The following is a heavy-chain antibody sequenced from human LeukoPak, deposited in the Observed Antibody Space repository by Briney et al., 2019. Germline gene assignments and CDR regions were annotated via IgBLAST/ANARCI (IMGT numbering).Heavy chain of an antibody. CDR3: ARIRDFGASYHYFYMDV. Sequence: GGSLRLSCAASGFTFSSCSMNWVRQAPGKGLEWVSAISSDSSYIYYADSVRGRFTISRDNAKNSLYLQMNSLRAEDTAAYYCARIRDFGASYHYFYMDVWGKGITVTVSS. CDR2: ISSDSSYI. V-gene: IGHV3-21*01. CDR1: GFTFSSCS. D-gene: IGHD4-17*01. J-gene: IGHJ6*03.